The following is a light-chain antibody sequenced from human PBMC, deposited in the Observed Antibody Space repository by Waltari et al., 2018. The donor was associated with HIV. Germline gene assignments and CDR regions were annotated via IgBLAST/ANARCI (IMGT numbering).Light chain of an antibody. CDR2: KDD. V-gene: IGLV6-57*01. CDR3: QSYDNENPVL. J-gene: IGLJ2*01. Sequence: NFMLTQPHSVSESPGKTVTVSCTRRSGSIASNYVPWYQQRPGSSPTTVIYKDDQRPSGVPDRFSGSIDSSSNSASLTISGLRPEDEADYYCQSYDNENPVLFGGGTKLTVL. CDR1: SGSIASNY.